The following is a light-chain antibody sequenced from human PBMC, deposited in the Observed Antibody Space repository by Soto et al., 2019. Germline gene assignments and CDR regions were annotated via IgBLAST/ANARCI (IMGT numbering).Light chain of an antibody. J-gene: IGKJ1*01. CDR1: QSIRYY. CDR3: QHHNSYSQT. CDR2: GAS. Sequence: DIQLTQSPPTLSASVGDRVTITCRAGQSIRYYLAWYQQMPGKAPKLLIYGASSLQSGVPSRFSGSGSGTEFTLTISSLQPDDFATYFCQHHNSYSQTFGQGTKVEIK. V-gene: IGKV1-5*01.